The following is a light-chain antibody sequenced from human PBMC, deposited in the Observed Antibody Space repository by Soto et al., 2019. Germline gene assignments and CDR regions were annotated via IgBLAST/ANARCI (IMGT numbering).Light chain of an antibody. V-gene: IGLV2-14*01. CDR3: TSYTVSTTVV. J-gene: IGLJ2*01. CDR2: EVS. CDR1: NSDIGGFPY. Sequence: QSALTQPRSVSGSPGQSVTISCTGTNSDIGGFPYVSWYQQHPGKAPKLMIYEVSNRPSGVSNRFSGSKSGNTASLTISGLQAEDEADYYCTSYTVSTTVVFGGGTKLTVL.